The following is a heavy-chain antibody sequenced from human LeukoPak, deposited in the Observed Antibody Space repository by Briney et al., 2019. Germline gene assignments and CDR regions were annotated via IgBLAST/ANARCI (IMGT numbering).Heavy chain of an antibody. CDR3: ARDRRFPNIVVVPAAKSGSMYYFDY. CDR1: GYTFTGYY. CDR2: INPNSGGT. V-gene: IGHV1-2*02. Sequence: ASVKVSCKASGYTFTGYYMHWVRQAPGQGLEWMGWINPNSGGTNYAQKFQGRVTMTRDTSISTAYMELSRLRSDDTAVYYCARDRRFPNIVVVPAAKSGSMYYFDYWGQGTLVTVSS. J-gene: IGHJ4*02. D-gene: IGHD2-2*01.